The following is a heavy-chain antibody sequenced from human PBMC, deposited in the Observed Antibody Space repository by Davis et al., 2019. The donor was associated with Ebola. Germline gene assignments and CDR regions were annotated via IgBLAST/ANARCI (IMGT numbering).Heavy chain of an antibody. J-gene: IGHJ4*02. V-gene: IGHV3-23*01. Sequence: GESLKISCAASGFTVSSNYMSWVRQAPGKGLEWISGISESGDRTYYADSVKGRFTISRDNSNNLLYLQMNSLRAEDTAVYYCAIPDCSGANCYSVYIKNWGQGTLVTVSS. CDR1: GFTVSSNY. CDR3: AIPDCSGANCYSVYIKN. CDR2: ISESGDRT. D-gene: IGHD2-15*01.